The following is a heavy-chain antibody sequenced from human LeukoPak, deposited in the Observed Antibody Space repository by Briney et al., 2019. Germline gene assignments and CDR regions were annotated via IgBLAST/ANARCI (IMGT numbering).Heavy chain of an antibody. D-gene: IGHD6-19*01. CDR3: ARSSSGWHSDY. Sequence: GGSQRLSCAAAGFTFSSYWMHWVRQAPGKGLVWVSRINTDGSSTTYADSVKGRFTISRDNAKNTLYLQMNSLRAEDTALYYCARSSSGWHSDYWGQGTLATVSS. CDR2: INTDGSST. CDR1: GFTFSSYW. V-gene: IGHV3-74*01. J-gene: IGHJ4*02.